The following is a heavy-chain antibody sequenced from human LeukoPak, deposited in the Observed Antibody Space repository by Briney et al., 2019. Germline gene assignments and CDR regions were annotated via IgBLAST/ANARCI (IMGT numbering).Heavy chain of an antibody. CDR3: ARAPPSYYYGSGSYYFDY. Sequence: GGSLRLSCTASGFTLDVYAMRWFRQAPGKGREWLGFLSSKAYGETTHYAASVKGRFTISRDDSKSIAYLQMNSLKIEDTAVYYCARAPPSYYYGSGSYYFDYWGQGTLVTVSS. CDR1: GFTLDVYA. V-gene: IGHV3-49*03. J-gene: IGHJ4*02. D-gene: IGHD3-10*01. CDR2: LSSKAYGETT.